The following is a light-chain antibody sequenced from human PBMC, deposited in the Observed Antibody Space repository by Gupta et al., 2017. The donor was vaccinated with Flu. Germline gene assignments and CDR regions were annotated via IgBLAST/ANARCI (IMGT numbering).Light chain of an antibody. J-gene: IGKJ3*01. CDR1: QSVSSSY. CDR2: GAS. Sequence: EIVLTQSPGTLSLSPGERATLSCRAIQSVSSSYLAWYQQKPGQAPRLLIYGASSRATGIPDRFSGSGSGTDFTLTISRLEPEDFAVYYCQQYGSSPQGFTFGPGTKVDIK. V-gene: IGKV3-20*01. CDR3: QQYGSSPQGFT.